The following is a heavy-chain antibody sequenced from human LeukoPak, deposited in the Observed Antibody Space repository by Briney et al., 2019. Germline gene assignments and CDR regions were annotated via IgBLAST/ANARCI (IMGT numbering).Heavy chain of an antibody. Sequence: PGGSLRLSCAASGFTFSSYSMNWVRQAPGKGLEWVSSISSSSSYIYHADSVKGRFTISRDNAKNSLYLQMNSLRAEDTAVYYCARGTYYYDSSSYYHWGQGTLVTVSS. CDR1: GFTFSSYS. CDR2: ISSSSSYI. J-gene: IGHJ5*02. V-gene: IGHV3-21*01. D-gene: IGHD3-22*01. CDR3: ARGTYYYDSSSYYH.